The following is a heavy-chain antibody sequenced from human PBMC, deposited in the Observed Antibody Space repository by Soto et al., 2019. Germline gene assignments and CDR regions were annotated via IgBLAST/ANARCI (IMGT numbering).Heavy chain of an antibody. CDR3: ARAHSASWYYMDV. J-gene: IGHJ6*03. CDR2: IYYSGST. V-gene: IGHV4-31*03. D-gene: IGHD6-13*01. Sequence: QVQLQESGPGLVKPSQTLSLTCTVSGGSISFGGYYWTWIRQLPGKGLVWIGYIYYSGSTSYNPSLKSRLTISVDTSNNQFSLKLSSVTAADTAVYFCARAHSASWYYMDVWGKGTTVTVSS. CDR1: GGSISFGGYY.